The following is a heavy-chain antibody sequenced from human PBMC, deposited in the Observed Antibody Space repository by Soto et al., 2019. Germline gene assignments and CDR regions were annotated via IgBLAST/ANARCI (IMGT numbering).Heavy chain of an antibody. J-gene: IGHJ4*02. CDR2: ISWDGGST. D-gene: IGHD6-13*01. V-gene: IGHV3-43*01. CDR1: GFTFDDYT. CDR3: AKDFGRGAAGTVDY. Sequence: DVQLVESGGVVVQPGGSLRLSCAASGFTFDDYTMHWVRQAPGKGLEWVSLISWDGGSTYYADSVKGRFTISRDNSKNSLYLQMNSLRTEDTALYYCAKDFGRGAAGTVDYWGQGTLVTVSS.